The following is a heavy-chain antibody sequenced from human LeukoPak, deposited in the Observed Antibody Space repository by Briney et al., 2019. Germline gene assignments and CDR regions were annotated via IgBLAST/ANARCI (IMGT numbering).Heavy chain of an antibody. CDR3: RVGDLVGMDV. V-gene: IGHV1-24*01. CDR1: GYTLTELS. Sequence: GASVKVSCKFSGYTLTELSMHWVRQAPGKGLEWMGGFDPEDGETIYAQKFQGRVTMTEDTSTDTAYMELSSLRSEDTAVYYCRVGDLVGMDVWGQGTTVTVSS. J-gene: IGHJ6*02. D-gene: IGHD3-10*01. CDR2: FDPEDGET.